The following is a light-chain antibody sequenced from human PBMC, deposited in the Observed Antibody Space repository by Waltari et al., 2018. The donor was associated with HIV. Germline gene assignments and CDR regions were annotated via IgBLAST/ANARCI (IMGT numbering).Light chain of an antibody. CDR3: QAWDSGPGTV. V-gene: IGLV3-1*01. J-gene: IGLJ2*01. Sequence: SYELTQAPSVSVSPGQTATITCSADRLGDRYVCWYQQKTGQPPVLIIYENYNRPSGIPERFSASNSGNTATLTIIGTQAVDEADYFCQAWDSGPGTVFGGGTKLTVL. CDR2: ENY. CDR1: RLGDRY.